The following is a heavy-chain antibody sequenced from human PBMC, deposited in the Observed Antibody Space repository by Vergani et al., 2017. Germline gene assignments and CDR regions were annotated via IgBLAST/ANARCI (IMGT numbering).Heavy chain of an antibody. CDR1: GGTFSSYT. CDR3: ARDRLYCSGGSCYPNWFDP. CDR2: IIPILGIA. D-gene: IGHD2-15*01. V-gene: IGHV1-69*08. Sequence: QVQLVQSGAEVKKPGSSVKVSCKAPGGTFSSYTISWVRQAPGQGLEWMGRIIPILGIANYAQKFQGRVTITADKSTSTAYMELSSLRSEDTAVYYCARDRLYCSGGSCYPNWFDPWGQGTLVTVSS. J-gene: IGHJ5*02.